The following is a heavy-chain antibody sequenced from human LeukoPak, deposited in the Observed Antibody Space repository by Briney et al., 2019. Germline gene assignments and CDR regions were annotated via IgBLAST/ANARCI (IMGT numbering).Heavy chain of an antibody. D-gene: IGHD3-22*01. CDR1: GASISSYY. CDR2: IYYSGSI. V-gene: IGHV4-59*01. CDR3: ARENPSGYYNRPIDY. J-gene: IGHJ4*02. Sequence: SETLSLICTVSGASISSYYWSWIRQPPGKGLEWIGDIYYSGSIKYNPSLKSRVTMSVDTSKNQFSLKLSSVTAADTAIYYCARENPSGYYNRPIDYWGQGTLVTVSS.